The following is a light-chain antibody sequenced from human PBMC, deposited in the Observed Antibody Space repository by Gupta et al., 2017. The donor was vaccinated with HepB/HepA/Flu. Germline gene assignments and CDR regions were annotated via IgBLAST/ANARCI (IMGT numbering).Light chain of an antibody. CDR2: QAS. J-gene: IGKJ1*01. CDR1: QNINNW. V-gene: IGKV1-5*03. CDR3: QNYNSYSET. Sequence: DIQMTQSPSTLSASVGDRVTITCRASQNINNWLAWYQQKPGKAPEVLIYQASSLASGVPSRFSGGGSGTEFTLTISSLQPDDFATYYCQNYNSYSETFGQGTKVEIK.